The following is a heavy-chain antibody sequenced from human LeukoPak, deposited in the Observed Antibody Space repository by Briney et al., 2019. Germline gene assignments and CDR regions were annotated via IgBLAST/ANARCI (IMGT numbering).Heavy chain of an antibody. CDR1: GGSFSGYY. V-gene: IGHV4-34*01. Sequence: PSETLSLTCAVYGGSFSGYYWSWIRQPPGKGLEWIGEINHSGSTNYNPSLKSRVTISVDTSKNQFSLKLSSVTAADTAVYYCARATSGYSYGHFDYWGQGTLVTVSS. J-gene: IGHJ4*02. CDR3: ARATSGYSYGHFDY. D-gene: IGHD5-18*01. CDR2: INHSGST.